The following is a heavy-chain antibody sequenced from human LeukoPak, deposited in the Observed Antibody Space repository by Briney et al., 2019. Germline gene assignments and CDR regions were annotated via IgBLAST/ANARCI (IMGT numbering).Heavy chain of an antibody. D-gene: IGHD4-23*01. CDR1: GGSISSYF. J-gene: IGHJ4*02. CDR2: ISNTGIT. V-gene: IGHV4-59*01. Sequence: PSETLSLTCTVSGGSISSYFWNWIRQPPGQRLQWIGYISNTGITKYNPSLKSRVTISADTSKNQFSLILNSATTADTAVYYCAKASVTTAVLFDSWGQGTLVAVSS. CDR3: AKASVTTAVLFDS.